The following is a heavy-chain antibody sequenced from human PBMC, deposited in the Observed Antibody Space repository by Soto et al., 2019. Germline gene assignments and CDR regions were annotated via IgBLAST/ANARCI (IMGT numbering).Heavy chain of an antibody. J-gene: IGHJ4*02. CDR1: GGSISSSSYY. CDR2: IYYSGST. V-gene: IGHV4-39*01. Sequence: ASETLSLTCTVSGGSISSSSYYWGWIRQPPGKGLEWIGSIYYSGSTYYNPSLKSRVTISVDTSKNQFSLKLSSVTAADTAVYYCARGIEADFDYWGQGTLVTVSS. CDR3: ARGIEADFDY.